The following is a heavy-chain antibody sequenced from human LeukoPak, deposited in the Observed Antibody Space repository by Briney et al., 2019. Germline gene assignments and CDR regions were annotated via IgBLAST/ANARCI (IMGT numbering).Heavy chain of an antibody. CDR1: GYRFTSYW. V-gene: IGHV5-51*01. Sequence: GESLQISSKSFGYRFTSYWIGRVRQMPGKGLEWMGIIYPSDSDTRYSPSFQGQVTISADKSISTAYLQWSSLKASDTAMYYCARQGAGSGWLFHYWGQGTLVTVSS. D-gene: IGHD6-19*01. CDR3: ARQGAGSGWLFHY. CDR2: IYPSDSDT. J-gene: IGHJ4*02.